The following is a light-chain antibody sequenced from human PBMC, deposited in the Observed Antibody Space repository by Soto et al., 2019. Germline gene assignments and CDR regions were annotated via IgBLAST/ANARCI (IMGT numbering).Light chain of an antibody. J-gene: IGLJ7*01. V-gene: IGLV1-47*01. Sequence: QSVLTQPPSASGTPGQRVTISCSGSSSNIGSNYVYWYQQLPGTAPKLLIYRNNQRPSGVPDRFSGSKSGTSASLAISGLRSEDEADYYCAAWDDSLSATGFGGGTQVTVL. CDR3: AAWDDSLSATG. CDR2: RNN. CDR1: SSNIGSNY.